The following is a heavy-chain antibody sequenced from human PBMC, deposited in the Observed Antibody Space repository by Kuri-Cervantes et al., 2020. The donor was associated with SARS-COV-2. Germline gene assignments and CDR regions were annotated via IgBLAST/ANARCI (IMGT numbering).Heavy chain of an antibody. D-gene: IGHD1-26*01. V-gene: IGHV3-23*03. CDR1: GFTFSSYA. CDR2: IYSGGSST. J-gene: IGHJ4*02. Sequence: LSLTCAASGFTFSSYAMSWVRQAPGKGLEWVSVIYSGGSSTYYADSVKGRFTISRDNSKNTLYLQMNSLRAEDTAVYYCAKDRGALDYWGQGTLVTVSS. CDR3: AKDRGALDY.